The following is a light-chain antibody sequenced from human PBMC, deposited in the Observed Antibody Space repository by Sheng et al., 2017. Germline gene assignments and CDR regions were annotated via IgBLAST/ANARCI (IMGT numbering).Light chain of an antibody. CDR3: QQYGSSPL. CDR1: QSVSSNF. Sequence: EIVFTQSPGTLSLSPGERATLSCRASQSVSSNFFAWYQQKPGQAPRLLIYSASSRATDIPDRFTGSGSGTDFTLTINRLEPEDFAVYYCQQYGSSPLFGQGTKVEIK. J-gene: IGKJ1*01. V-gene: IGKV3-20*01. CDR2: SAS.